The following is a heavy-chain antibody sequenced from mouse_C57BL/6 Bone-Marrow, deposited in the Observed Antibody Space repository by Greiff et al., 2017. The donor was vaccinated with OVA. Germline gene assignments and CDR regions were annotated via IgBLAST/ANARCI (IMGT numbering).Heavy chain of an antibody. V-gene: IGHV1-55*01. Sequence: QVQLQQSGAELVKPGASVKMSCKASGYTFTSYWITWVKQRPGQGLEWIGDIYPGSGSTNYNEKFKSKATLTVDTSSSTGYMQLSSRTSEDSAVYYCARGLDDYVLYWYFDVWGTGTTVTVSS. D-gene: IGHD2-4*01. CDR3: ARGLDDYVLYWYFDV. J-gene: IGHJ1*03. CDR1: GYTFTSYW. CDR2: IYPGSGST.